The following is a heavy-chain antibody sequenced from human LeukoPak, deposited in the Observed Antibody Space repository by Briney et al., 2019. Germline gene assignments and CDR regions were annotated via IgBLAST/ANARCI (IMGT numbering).Heavy chain of an antibody. CDR2: VHPNSGNT. CDR3: ARGPRNDP. J-gene: IGHJ5*02. V-gene: IGHV1-8*01. D-gene: IGHD1-14*01. Sequence: ASVKVSCKTSGYPFTTWEINWVRQAAGQGLEWMEWVHPNSGNTAYAQKFQGRVTMTRDTSISTAYMELSGLRSDDTAVYFCARGPRNDPWGQGTLVTVSS. CDR1: GYPFTTWE.